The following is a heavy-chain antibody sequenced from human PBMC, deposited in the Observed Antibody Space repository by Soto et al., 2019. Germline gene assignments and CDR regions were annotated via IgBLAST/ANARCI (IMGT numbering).Heavy chain of an antibody. CDR1: GFTFSSYG. Sequence: PGGSLRLSCAASGFTFSSYGMHWVRHAPGKGLEWVAVISYDGSNEFYADSVKGRFTISRDNAKNSLYLQMNSLRAEDTAVYYCARGIAAVGDYYYYYGMDVWGQGTTVTVSS. D-gene: IGHD6-13*01. J-gene: IGHJ6*02. CDR3: ARGIAAVGDYYYYYGMDV. V-gene: IGHV3-30*03. CDR2: ISYDGSNE.